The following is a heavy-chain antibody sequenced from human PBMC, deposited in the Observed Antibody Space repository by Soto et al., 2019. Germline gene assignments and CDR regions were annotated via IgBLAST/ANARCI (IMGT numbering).Heavy chain of an antibody. D-gene: IGHD1-1*01. CDR3: AKGVHMNTGPYFFDN. CDR1: GFVFSDCA. Sequence: PGGSLRLSCAASGFVFSDCAMSWVRQAPGKGLEWVSGISGSTFTTKYSDSVKGRFTISRDNSKSTVYLQMHSLRTEDTAIYYCAKGVHMNTGPYFFDNWGQGALVTVSS. CDR2: ISGSTFTT. V-gene: IGHV3-23*01. J-gene: IGHJ4*02.